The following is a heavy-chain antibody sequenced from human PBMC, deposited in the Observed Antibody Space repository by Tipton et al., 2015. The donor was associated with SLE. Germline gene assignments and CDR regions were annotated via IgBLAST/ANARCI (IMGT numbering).Heavy chain of an antibody. V-gene: IGHV3-33*01. CDR2: IYYDGIDK. CDR3: ARVGGYSSGWSIAEYFQH. D-gene: IGHD6-19*01. J-gene: IGHJ1*01. CDR1: GFIFSDYG. Sequence: SLRLSCAASGFIFSDYGMHWVRQAPGQGLEWVAVIYYDGIDKYYGDSVRGRFTLSRDNSKNTQDLQMNSLRAEDTAVYYCARVGGYSSGWSIAEYFQHWGQGTLVTVSS.